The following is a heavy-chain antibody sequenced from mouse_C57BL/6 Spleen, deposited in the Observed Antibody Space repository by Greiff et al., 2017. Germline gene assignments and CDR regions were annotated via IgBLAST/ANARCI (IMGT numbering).Heavy chain of an antibody. CDR2: IYPGSGST. J-gene: IGHJ2*01. CDR1: GYTFTSYW. V-gene: IGHV1-55*01. CDR3: ARSSIYYDCDNY. Sequence: QVQLQQPGAELVKPGASVKMSCKASGYTFTSYWITWVKQRPGQGLEWIGDIYPGSGSTNYNEKFKSKATLTVDTSSSTAYMQLSSLTSEDSAVYYCARSSIYYDCDNYWGQGTTLTVSS. D-gene: IGHD2-4*01.